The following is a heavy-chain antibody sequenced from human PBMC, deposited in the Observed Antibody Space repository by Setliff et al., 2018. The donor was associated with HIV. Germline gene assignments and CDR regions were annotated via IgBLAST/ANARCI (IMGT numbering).Heavy chain of an antibody. J-gene: IGHJ6*02. CDR1: GGTFNNYG. CDR2: IIALFGTP. CDR3: ARFQRDILRSYGMDV. Sequence: SVKVSCKASGGTFNNYGISWVRQAPGQGLEWMGGIIALFGTPNYIQKFQGRVTIIADESTSTVELTSLRYEDTAVYYCARFQRDILRSYGMDVWGQGTTVTVSS. V-gene: IGHV1-69*13.